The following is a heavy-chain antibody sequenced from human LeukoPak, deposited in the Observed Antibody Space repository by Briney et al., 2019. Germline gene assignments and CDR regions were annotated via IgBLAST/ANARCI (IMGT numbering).Heavy chain of an antibody. J-gene: IGHJ6*02. CDR2: IIPILGIA. V-gene: IGHV1-69*04. CDR3: ASKILPDYYYGMDV. D-gene: IGHD2-15*01. Sequence: HGASVKVSCKASGGTFSIYAISWVRQAPGQGLEWMGRIIPILGIANYAQKFQGRVTITADKSTSTAYMELSSLRSEDTAVYYCASKILPDYYYGMDVWGQGTTVTVSS. CDR1: GGTFSIYA.